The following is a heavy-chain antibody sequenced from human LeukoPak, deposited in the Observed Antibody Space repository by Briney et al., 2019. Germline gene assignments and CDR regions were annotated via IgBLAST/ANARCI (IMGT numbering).Heavy chain of an antibody. V-gene: IGHV4-61*02. CDR2: IYISGSA. CDR3: ARGDSTNWFDP. D-gene: IGHD2/OR15-2a*01. Sequence: SETLSLTCSVSGGSISNGSYYWSWIRQPAGKGLEWIGRIYISGSASYNPSLKSRVTFSVDRSKNQFSLKLSSVTAADTAVYYCARGDSTNWFDPWGQGTLVTVSS. CDR1: GGSISNGSYY. J-gene: IGHJ5*02.